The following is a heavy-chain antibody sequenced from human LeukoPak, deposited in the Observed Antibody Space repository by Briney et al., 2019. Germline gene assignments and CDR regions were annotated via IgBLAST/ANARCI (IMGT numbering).Heavy chain of an antibody. Sequence: GGSLRLSWAASGFTFSSYGMHWVRQAPGKGLEWVAVISYDGSNKYYADSVKGRFTISRDNSKNTLYLQMNSLRAEDTAVYYCAKESAWEGELPDYFDYWGQGTLVTVSS. CDR3: AKESAWEGELPDYFDY. CDR2: ISYDGSNK. D-gene: IGHD1-26*01. J-gene: IGHJ4*02. CDR1: GFTFSSYG. V-gene: IGHV3-30*18.